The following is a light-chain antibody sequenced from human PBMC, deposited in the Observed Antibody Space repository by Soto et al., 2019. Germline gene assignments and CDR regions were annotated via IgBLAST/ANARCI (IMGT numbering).Light chain of an antibody. Sequence: EIVLTQSPATLSLSPGERATLSCRASQSVSSYLVWYQQKPGQAPRLLIYDASNRVTGIPARFSGSGSGTDFTLTISRLEPEDFAVYYCQHRRNWPLTFGGGTKVEIK. CDR3: QHRRNWPLT. CDR1: QSVSSY. CDR2: DAS. V-gene: IGKV3-11*01. J-gene: IGKJ4*01.